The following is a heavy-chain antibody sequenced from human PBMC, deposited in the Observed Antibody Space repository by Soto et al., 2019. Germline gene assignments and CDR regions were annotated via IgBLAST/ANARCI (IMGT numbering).Heavy chain of an antibody. Sequence: ASVKVSCKASGYTFTSYYMHWVRQAPGQGLEWMGIINPSGGSTSYAQKFQGRVTMTRDTSTSTVYMELSSPRSEDMAVYYCARAGNSSYYGMDVWGQGTTVTVSS. J-gene: IGHJ6*02. CDR2: INPSGGST. CDR3: ARAGNSSYYGMDV. V-gene: IGHV1-46*01. CDR1: GYTFTSYY. D-gene: IGHD6-13*01.